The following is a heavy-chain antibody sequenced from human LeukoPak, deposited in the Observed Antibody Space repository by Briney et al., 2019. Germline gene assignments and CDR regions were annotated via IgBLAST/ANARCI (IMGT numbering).Heavy chain of an antibody. Sequence: SETLSLTCAVSGYSISSSNWWSWVRQPPGKGLEWIGEIYHSGSTNYNPSLKSRVTISVDKSKNQFSLKLSSVTAADTAVYYCATHDSSGYRYYFDYWGQGTLVTVSS. J-gene: IGHJ4*02. V-gene: IGHV4-4*02. D-gene: IGHD3-22*01. CDR1: GYSISSSNW. CDR3: ATHDSSGYRYYFDY. CDR2: IYHSGST.